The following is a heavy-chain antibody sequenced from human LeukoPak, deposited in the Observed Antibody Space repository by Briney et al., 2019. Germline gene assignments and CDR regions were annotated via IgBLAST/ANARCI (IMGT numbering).Heavy chain of an antibody. D-gene: IGHD5-12*01. CDR2: IYYSGST. CDR3: ASGGASGYDLDY. CDR1: GGSISSYY. Sequence: SETLSLTCTVSGGSISSYYWSWIRQPPGKGLEWIGYIYYSGSTNYNPSLKSRVTISVDTSKNQFSLKLSSVTAADTAVYYCASGGASGYDLDYWGQGTLVTVSS. V-gene: IGHV4-59*01. J-gene: IGHJ4*02.